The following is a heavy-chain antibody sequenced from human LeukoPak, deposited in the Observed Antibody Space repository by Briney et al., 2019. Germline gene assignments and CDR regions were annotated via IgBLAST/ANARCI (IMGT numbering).Heavy chain of an antibody. Sequence: GGSLRLSCAASGYTFSSYWMHWVRQAPGKGLVWVSRIDTDGSITSYADSVKGRFTISRDNAKNTLYLQMNSLRAEDTAVYYCARSWLVDSWWFDPWGQGTLVTVSS. V-gene: IGHV3-74*01. CDR3: ARSWLVDSWWFDP. D-gene: IGHD6-13*01. CDR1: GYTFSSYW. CDR2: IDTDGSIT. J-gene: IGHJ5*02.